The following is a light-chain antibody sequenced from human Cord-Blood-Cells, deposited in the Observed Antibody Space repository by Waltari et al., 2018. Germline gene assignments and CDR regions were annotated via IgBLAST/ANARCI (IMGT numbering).Light chain of an antibody. Sequence: QSALTQPASVSGSPGQSLTISCTGTSSDVGGSNYVSCYQQHPGQAPKLMIYDVSNRPSGVANRFSGSKSGNTASLTISGLQAEDEADYYCSSYTSSSTVVFGGGTKLTVL. V-gene: IGLV2-14*01. CDR2: DVS. J-gene: IGLJ2*01. CDR3: SSYTSSSTVV. CDR1: SSDVGGSNY.